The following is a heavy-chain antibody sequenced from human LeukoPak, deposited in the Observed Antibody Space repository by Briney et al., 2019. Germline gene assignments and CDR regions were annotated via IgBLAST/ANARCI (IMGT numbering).Heavy chain of an antibody. CDR3: ARGGYCSGGSCYTPYNWFDP. J-gene: IGHJ5*02. Sequence: GGSLRLSCAASGFTFSSYIMNWVRQAPGKGLEWVSSISSSNSYIYYADSVKGRFTISRDNAKNSLYLQMNSLRAEDTAVYYCARGGYCSGGSCYTPYNWFDPWGQGTLVTVSS. CDR1: GFTFSSYI. D-gene: IGHD2-15*01. CDR2: ISSSNSYI. V-gene: IGHV3-21*01.